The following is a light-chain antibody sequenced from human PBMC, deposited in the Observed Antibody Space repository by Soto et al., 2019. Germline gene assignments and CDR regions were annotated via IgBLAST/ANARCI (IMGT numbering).Light chain of an antibody. CDR3: QQYGSSRWT. V-gene: IGKV3-20*01. J-gene: IGKJ1*01. CDR2: AAS. Sequence: EIVLTQSPDTLSLFPGERATLSCRASQSVSNTYLAWYQQKPGQAPRPLISAASTRATGTPDRFSDSGSGTDFTLTISRLEPEDFAIYYCQQYGSSRWTFGQGTKVDI. CDR1: QSVSNTY.